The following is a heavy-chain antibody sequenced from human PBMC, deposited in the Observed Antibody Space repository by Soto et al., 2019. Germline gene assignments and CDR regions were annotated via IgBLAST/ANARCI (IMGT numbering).Heavy chain of an antibody. J-gene: IGHJ6*02. D-gene: IGHD2-21*01. CDR1: GGSISSGGYY. CDR2: IYYSGST. V-gene: IGHV4-31*03. Sequence: QVQLQESGPGLVKPSQTLSLTCTVSGGSISSGGYYWSWIRQHPGKGLEWIGYIYYSGSTYYYPSFKSRFTISVDTSKNQFSLKLSSVSAAHTAVYYCAASCVGCGGFHYYGMDVWGQGTTVTVSS. CDR3: AASCVGCGGFHYYGMDV.